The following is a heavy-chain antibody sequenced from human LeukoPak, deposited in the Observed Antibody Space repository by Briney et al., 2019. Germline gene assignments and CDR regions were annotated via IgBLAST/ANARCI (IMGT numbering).Heavy chain of an antibody. CDR2: IWYDGSNK. Sequence: GSLRLSCAASGFTFSSYGMHWVRQAPGKGLEWVAVIWYDGSNKYYADSVKGRFTISRDNSKNTLYLQMNSLRAEDTAVYYCAKDPVIAAAAPYYFDYWGQGTLVTVSS. D-gene: IGHD6-13*01. V-gene: IGHV3-33*06. CDR1: GFTFSSYG. J-gene: IGHJ4*02. CDR3: AKDPVIAAAAPYYFDY.